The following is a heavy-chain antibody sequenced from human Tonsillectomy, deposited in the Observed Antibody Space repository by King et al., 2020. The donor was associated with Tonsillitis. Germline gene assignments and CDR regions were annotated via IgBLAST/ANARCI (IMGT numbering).Heavy chain of an antibody. Sequence: EGQLVQSGGGVVQPGGALRLSCSSSGCTFDDYAMHWVRQAPGKGLDWSSLISGDVGMTHYAYSVKGRFTISRDNSKNSLYLQMNSLRTEDTALYYCVKHMYTGSSEELDYWGQGTLVTVSS. D-gene: IGHD2-2*01. CDR3: VKHMYTGSSEELDY. CDR2: ISGDVGMT. V-gene: IGHV3-43*02. CDR1: GCTFDDYA. J-gene: IGHJ4*02.